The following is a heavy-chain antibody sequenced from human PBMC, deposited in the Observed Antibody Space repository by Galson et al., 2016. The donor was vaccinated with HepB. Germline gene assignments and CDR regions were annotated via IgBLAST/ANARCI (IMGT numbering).Heavy chain of an antibody. V-gene: IGHV3-7*01. Sequence: SLRLSCAASGFTFSSYSMNWVRQAPGKGLGWVAQINQDANEKYYVDSVKGRFTISRDNAKNSLYLQMNSLRAEDTAVYYCARDATRGGDFDYWAQGTLVIVSS. CDR1: GFTFSSYS. CDR3: ARDATRGGDFDY. D-gene: IGHD2-21*01. CDR2: INQDANEK. J-gene: IGHJ4*02.